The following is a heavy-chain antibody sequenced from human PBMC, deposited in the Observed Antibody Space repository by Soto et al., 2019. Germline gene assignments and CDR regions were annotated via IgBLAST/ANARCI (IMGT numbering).Heavy chain of an antibody. CDR2: MNPNSGNT. Sequence: GSVKVSCKASGYTFTSYDINWVRQATGQGLEWMGWMNPNSGNTGYAQKFQGRVTMTRNTSISTAYMELSSLRSEDTAVYYCARGVVVVVAATREWYFDYWGQGTLVTVSS. D-gene: IGHD2-15*01. V-gene: IGHV1-8*01. J-gene: IGHJ4*02. CDR3: ARGVVVVVAATREWYFDY. CDR1: GYTFTSYD.